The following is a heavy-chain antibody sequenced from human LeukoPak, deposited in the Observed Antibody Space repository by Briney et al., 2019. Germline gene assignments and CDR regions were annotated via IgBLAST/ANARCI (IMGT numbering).Heavy chain of an antibody. J-gene: IGHJ4*02. CDR1: GYTFTGYY. CDR3: ARDEYYYDSSGYYSNFDY. D-gene: IGHD3-22*01. CDR2: INPSGGST. V-gene: IGHV1-46*01. Sequence: GASVKVSCKASGYTFTGYYMHWVRQAPGQGLEWMGIINPSGGSTSYAQKFQGRVTMTRDTSTSTVYMELSSLRSEDTAVYYCARDEYYYDSSGYYSNFDYWGQGTLVTVSS.